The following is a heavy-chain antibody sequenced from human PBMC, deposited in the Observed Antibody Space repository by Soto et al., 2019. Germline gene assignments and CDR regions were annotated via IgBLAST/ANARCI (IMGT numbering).Heavy chain of an antibody. V-gene: IGHV1-69*17. D-gene: IGHD6-19*01. CDR3: ARERYSSGWYYYGMDV. J-gene: IGHJ6*02. CDR2: LIPIFGIA. Sequence: QVQLVQSGAEVKKPGSSVKVSCKASGGTFSSYAISWVRQAPGQGLEWMGGLIPIFGIANYAQKFQGRVTITADKYTSTAYMDLSSLRSEGTAVDYWARERYSSGWYYYGMDVWGQGTTVTVSS. CDR1: GGTFSSYA.